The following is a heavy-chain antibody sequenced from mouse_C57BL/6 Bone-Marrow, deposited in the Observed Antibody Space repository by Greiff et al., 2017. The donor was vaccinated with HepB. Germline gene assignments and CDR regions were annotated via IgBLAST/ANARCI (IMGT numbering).Heavy chain of an antibody. CDR3: ARMDYGSPAWFAY. Sequence: QVQLQQPGAELVRPGTSVKLSCKASGYTFTSYWMHWVKQRPGQGLEWIGVIDPSDSYTNYNQKFKGKATLTVDTASSTAYMQLSSLTSEDSAVYYCARMDYGSPAWFAYWGQGTLVTVSA. J-gene: IGHJ3*01. CDR1: GYTFTSYW. D-gene: IGHD1-1*01. CDR2: IDPSDSYT. V-gene: IGHV1-59*01.